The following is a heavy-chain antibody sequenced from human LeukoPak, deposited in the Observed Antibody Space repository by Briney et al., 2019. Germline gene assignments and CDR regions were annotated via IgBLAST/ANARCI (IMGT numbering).Heavy chain of an antibody. D-gene: IGHD6-13*01. CDR3: ARGVKSSWYYFDY. J-gene: IGHJ4*02. V-gene: IGHV3-30-3*01. CDR2: ISYDGSNK. CDR1: GFTFSSYA. Sequence: GGSLRLSCAASGFTFSSYAMHWVRQAPGKGLEWVAVISYDGSNKYYADSVKGRFTISRDNSKNTLYLQMNSLRAEDTAVYYWARGVKSSWYYFDYWGQGTLVTVSS.